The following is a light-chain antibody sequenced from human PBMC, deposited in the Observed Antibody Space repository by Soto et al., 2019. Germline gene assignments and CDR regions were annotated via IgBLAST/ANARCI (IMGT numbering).Light chain of an antibody. J-gene: IGKJ5*01. Sequence: EIVLTQSPGTLSLSPGERATLSGRASQSVSSSYLAWYKQKPGQAPRLLIYDASNRATGIPARFSGSGSGTEFTLTISSLEPEDFAVYYCQQRGNWPITFGQGTRLEIK. CDR2: DAS. V-gene: IGKV3-11*01. CDR3: QQRGNWPIT. CDR1: QSVSSSY.